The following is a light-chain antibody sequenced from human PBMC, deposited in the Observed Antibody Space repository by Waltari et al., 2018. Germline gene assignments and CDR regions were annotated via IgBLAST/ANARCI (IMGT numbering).Light chain of an antibody. CDR1: QSVSSN. CDR2: VAS. V-gene: IGKV3-15*01. CDR3: QQYNNWPPMYT. J-gene: IGKJ2*01. Sequence: EIVMTQSPATLSASPGERATLSCRASQSVSSNLACYQQKPGQAPRLLIHVASTRANGIPARFSGSGSGTEFTLTISSLQSEDFAVYYCQQYNNWPPMYTFGQGTKLEIK.